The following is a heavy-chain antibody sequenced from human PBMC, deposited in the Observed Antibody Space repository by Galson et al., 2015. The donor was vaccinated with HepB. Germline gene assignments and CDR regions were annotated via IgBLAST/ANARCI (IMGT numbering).Heavy chain of an antibody. CDR2: ISYDGSNK. V-gene: IGHV3-30*18. CDR3: AKEEVDDAFDI. CDR1: GFTFSSYG. Sequence: SLRLSCAASGFTFSSYGMHWVRQAPGKGLEWVAVISYDGSNKYYADSVKGRFTISRDNSKNTLYLQMNSLRAEDTAVYYCAKEEVDDAFDIWGQGTMVTVSS. J-gene: IGHJ3*02. D-gene: IGHD2-2*01.